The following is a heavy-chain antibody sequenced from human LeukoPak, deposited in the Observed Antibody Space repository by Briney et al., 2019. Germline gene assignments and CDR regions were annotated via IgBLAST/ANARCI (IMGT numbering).Heavy chain of an antibody. CDR2: ISSSGSTI. J-gene: IGHJ4*02. D-gene: IGHD6-6*01. CDR3: ASQTIAAGRDY. Sequence: GGSLRLSCAASGFPFSSFAMVWVRQAPGKGLEWVSYISSSGSTIYYADSVKGRFTISRDNAKNSLYLQMNSLRAEDTAVYYCASQTIAAGRDYWGQGTLVTVSS. V-gene: IGHV3-48*03. CDR1: GFPFSSFA.